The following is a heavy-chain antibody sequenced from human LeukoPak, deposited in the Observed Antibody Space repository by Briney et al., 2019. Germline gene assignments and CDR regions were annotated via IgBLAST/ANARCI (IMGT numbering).Heavy chain of an antibody. CDR2: VYHSGIT. CDR1: GYSIRSGYY. J-gene: IGHJ4*02. CDR3: AGWSGELLSLFAF. D-gene: IGHD3-10*01. V-gene: IGHV4-38-2*01. Sequence: PETLSLTCAVSGYSIRSGYYWGWIRQPPGKGLEWIGSVYHSGITYYNPSLKSRVSISVDTSKNQFSMKLSSVTAADTATYYCAGWSGELLSLFAFWGQGTLVTVYS.